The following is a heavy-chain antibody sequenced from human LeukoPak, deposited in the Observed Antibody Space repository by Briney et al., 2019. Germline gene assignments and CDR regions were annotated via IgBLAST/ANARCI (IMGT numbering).Heavy chain of an antibody. D-gene: IGHD6-13*01. V-gene: IGHV4-4*07. CDR1: GGSIRSYY. CDR3: ATGVGSSWYYFDY. Sequence: SETLSLTCTVFGGSIRSYYWNWIRQPAGKGLEWIGRIYTSGSTKYNPSLKSRVTMSVDTSKNQFSLKVSSVTAADTAVYYCATGVGSSWYYFDYWGQGTLVTVSS. J-gene: IGHJ4*02. CDR2: IYTSGST.